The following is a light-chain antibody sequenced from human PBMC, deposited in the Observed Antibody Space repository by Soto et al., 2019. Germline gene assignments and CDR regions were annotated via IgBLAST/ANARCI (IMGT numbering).Light chain of an antibody. CDR1: SSDVGAYNY. CDR2: EVS. CDR3: SSYTSGSTGV. Sequence: QSALTQPASVSGSPGQSITISCTGTSSDVGAYNYVSWYQQHPGKAPKLMIYEVSNRPSGVSNRFSGSKSVNTASLTISGLQAEDGGDYYCSSYTSGSTGVFGGGTKLTVL. J-gene: IGLJ3*02. V-gene: IGLV2-14*01.